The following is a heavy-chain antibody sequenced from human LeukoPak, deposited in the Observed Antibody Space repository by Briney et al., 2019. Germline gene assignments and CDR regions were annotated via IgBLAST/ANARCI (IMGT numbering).Heavy chain of an antibody. V-gene: IGHV4-31*03. CDR2: IYYSGST. Sequence: SETLSLTCTVSGGSISSGGYYWSWIRQHPGKGLEWIGYIYYSGSTYYNPSLKSRVTISVDTSKNQFSLKLSSVTATDTAVYYCAREASHDYSNLWFDPWGQGTLVTVSS. CDR3: AREASHDYSNLWFDP. CDR1: GGSISSGGYY. J-gene: IGHJ5*02. D-gene: IGHD4-11*01.